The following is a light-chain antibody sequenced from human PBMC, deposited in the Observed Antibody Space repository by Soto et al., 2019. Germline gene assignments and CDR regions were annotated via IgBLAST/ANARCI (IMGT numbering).Light chain of an antibody. J-gene: IGKJ2*01. V-gene: IGKV3-20*01. Sequence: EIVLTQSPGTLSLSPGEIATLSCRASQSVSSTYLAWYQQKLGQAPRLLIYGASIRATGILDRFSGSGAGTYFSLTISRLEPEDCAVYYFQQYGSSPQTFRQATKLVIK. CDR1: QSVSSTY. CDR2: GAS. CDR3: QQYGSSPQT.